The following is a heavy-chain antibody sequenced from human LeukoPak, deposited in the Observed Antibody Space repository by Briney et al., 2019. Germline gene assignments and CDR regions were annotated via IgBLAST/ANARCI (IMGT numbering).Heavy chain of an antibody. J-gene: IGHJ4*02. CDR1: GDSVSSKNGA. CDR2: TYYRSKWYT. Sequence: SQTLSLTCVVSGDSVSSKNGAWNWIRQSPSRGLEWLGRTYYRSKWYTDYAESMEGRMTISQDTSKNQYSLHLNSVTPDDTAVYYCARDFGTTGWHTFDYWGQGTLVTVSS. V-gene: IGHV6-1*01. D-gene: IGHD6-19*01. CDR3: ARDFGTTGWHTFDY.